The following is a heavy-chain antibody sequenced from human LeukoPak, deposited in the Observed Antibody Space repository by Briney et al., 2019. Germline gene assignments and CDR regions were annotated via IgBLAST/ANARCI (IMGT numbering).Heavy chain of an antibody. V-gene: IGHV1-46*01. CDR3: AKGYCSSTSCYEYFQH. CDR2: INPSGGST. J-gene: IGHJ1*01. Sequence: ASVKVSCKASGYTFTSYYMHWVRQAPGQGLEWMGIINPSGGSTSYAQKFQGRVTMTRDTSTSTVYMELSSLRSEDTAVYYCAKGYCSSTSCYEYFQHWGQGTLVTVSS. CDR1: GYTFTSYY. D-gene: IGHD2-2*01.